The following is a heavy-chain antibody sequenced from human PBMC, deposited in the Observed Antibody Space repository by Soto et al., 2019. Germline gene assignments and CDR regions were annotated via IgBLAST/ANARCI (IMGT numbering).Heavy chain of an antibody. CDR1: GYTFTSYY. CDR2: INPSGGST. Sequence: ASVKVSCKASGYTFTSYYMHWVRQAPGQGLEWIGIINPSGGSTSYAQKFQGRVTMTRDTSTSTVYMELSSLRSEDTAVYYCAREDYDILTGPTSGYWGQGTLVTVSS. D-gene: IGHD3-9*01. J-gene: IGHJ4*02. CDR3: AREDYDILTGPTSGY. V-gene: IGHV1-46*03.